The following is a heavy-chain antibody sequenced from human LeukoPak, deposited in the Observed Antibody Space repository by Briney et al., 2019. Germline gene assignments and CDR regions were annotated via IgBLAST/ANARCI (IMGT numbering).Heavy chain of an antibody. V-gene: IGHV4-34*01. CDR1: GGSFSGYY. Sequence: PSETLSLTCAVYGGSFSGYYWSWIRQPPGKGLEWIGEINHSGSTNYNPSLKSRVTISVDTSKNQFSLKLSSVAAADTAVYYCARGPYGSGRYYYYYYYMDVWGKGTTVTVSS. CDR3: ARGPYGSGRYYYYYYYMDV. CDR2: INHSGST. J-gene: IGHJ6*03. D-gene: IGHD3-10*01.